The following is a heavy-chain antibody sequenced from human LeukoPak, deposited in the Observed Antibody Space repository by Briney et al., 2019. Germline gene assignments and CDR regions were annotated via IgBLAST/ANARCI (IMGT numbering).Heavy chain of an antibody. D-gene: IGHD2/OR15-2a*01. CDR1: GFTFSSYG. J-gene: IGHJ4*02. V-gene: IGHV3-33*01. CDR2: IWYDGSNK. CDR3: AREGPRGNSQFDY. Sequence: PGRSRRLSCAAPGFTFSSYGMHWVPQAPGKGLEWVALIWYDGSNKYYTDSVKGRLTISRDNSKNTLYLQMNSLRAEDTAIYYCAREGPRGNSQFDYWGQGTLVTVSS.